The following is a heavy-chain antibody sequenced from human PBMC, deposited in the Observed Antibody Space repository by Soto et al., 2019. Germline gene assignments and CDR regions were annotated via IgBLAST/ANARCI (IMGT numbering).Heavy chain of an antibody. CDR2: IWYDGSNK. CDR3: ARDTARAMVRIYYGMDV. CDR1: GFTFSSYG. J-gene: IGHJ6*02. Sequence: QVQLVESGGGVVQPGRSLRLSCAASGFTFSSYGMQWVRQAPGKGLEWVAVIWYDGSNKYYADSVKGRFTISRDNSKNTLYLQMSSLRAEDTAVYYCARDTARAMVRIYYGMDVWGQGTTVTVSS. V-gene: IGHV3-33*01. D-gene: IGHD3-10*01.